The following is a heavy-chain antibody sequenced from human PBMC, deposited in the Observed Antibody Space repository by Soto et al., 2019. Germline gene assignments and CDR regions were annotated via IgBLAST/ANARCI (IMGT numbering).Heavy chain of an antibody. V-gene: IGHV3-30*18. CDR2: ISCDGSNK. Sequence: QVQLVESGGGVVQPGRSLRLSCAASGFTFSSYGMHWVRQAPGKGLEWVAVISCDGSNKYYADSVKGRFTISRDKSKNTLSLQMHSMRAKDTAVYYCAKDSRIVVVTAPYDYWGQGTLVTVCS. J-gene: IGHJ4*02. D-gene: IGHD2-21*02. CDR3: AKDSRIVVVTAPYDY. CDR1: GFTFSSYG.